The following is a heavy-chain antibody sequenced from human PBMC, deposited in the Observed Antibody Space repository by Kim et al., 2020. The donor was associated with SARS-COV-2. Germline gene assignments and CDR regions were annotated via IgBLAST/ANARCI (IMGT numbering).Heavy chain of an antibody. CDR3: ARRSAGAYFDY. V-gene: IGHV4-31*03. CDR1: GGSISSAGDY. D-gene: IGHD2-21*01. Sequence: SETLSLTCTVSGGSISSAGDYWSWIRQLPGKGLDWLGYIYNTGNTYYNPSLQRRVIISIDTSKNQFSLGLTSVTAADTAVYYCARRSAGAYFDYWGQGALVPVSS. CDR2: IYNTGNT. J-gene: IGHJ4*02.